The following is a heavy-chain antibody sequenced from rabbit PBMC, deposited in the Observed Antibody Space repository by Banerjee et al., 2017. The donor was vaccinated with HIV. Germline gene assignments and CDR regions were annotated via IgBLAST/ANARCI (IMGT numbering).Heavy chain of an antibody. Sequence: QEQLVESGGGLVQPGGSLKLSCKASGFDFSSYGVSWVRQAPGKGLEWIGYIDPVFGSTYYASWVNGRFTISKTSSTTVTLQMTSLTAADTATYFCARGYTGYGYAINLWGQGTLVTVS. J-gene: IGHJ4*01. CDR1: GFDFSSYG. CDR2: IDPVFGST. D-gene: IGHD6-1*01. V-gene: IGHV1S39*01. CDR3: ARGYTGYGYAINL.